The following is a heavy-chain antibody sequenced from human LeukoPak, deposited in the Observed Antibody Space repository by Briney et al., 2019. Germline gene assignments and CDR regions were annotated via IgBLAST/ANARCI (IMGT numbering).Heavy chain of an antibody. V-gene: IGHV4-31*03. CDR2: INYSGST. CDR1: GGSISSGGHY. J-gene: IGHJ6*02. CDR3: ARDEAIFGAGYYYGMDV. Sequence: SETLPLTCTVSGGSISSGGHYWSRIRQHPGKGLEWIGYINYSGSTYYNPSLKSRVTISVDTSQNQFSLKLSSVTAADTAVYYCARDEAIFGAGYYYGMDVWGQGTTVTVSS. D-gene: IGHD3-3*01.